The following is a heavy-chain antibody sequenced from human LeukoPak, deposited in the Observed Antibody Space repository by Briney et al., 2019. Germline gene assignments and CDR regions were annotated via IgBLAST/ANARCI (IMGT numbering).Heavy chain of an antibody. CDR3: ARHPGPVVATTYYYYYYGMDV. D-gene: IGHD5-12*01. J-gene: IGHJ6*02. Sequence: EASVKFSCKASGYTFTSYDINCVRQASGQGLEWMGWMNPNSGNTGYAQKFQRRVTMTRNASISNAYMELSRLTSEDTAVYYCARHPGPVVATTYYYYYYGMDVWGQGTTVTVSS. CDR2: MNPNSGNT. V-gene: IGHV1-8*01. CDR1: GYTFTSYD.